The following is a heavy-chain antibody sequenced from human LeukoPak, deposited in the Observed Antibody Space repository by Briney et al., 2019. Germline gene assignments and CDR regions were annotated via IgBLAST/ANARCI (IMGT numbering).Heavy chain of an antibody. D-gene: IGHD3-10*01. CDR3: ARAPYGSGRAIDY. V-gene: IGHV3-43*01. J-gene: IGHJ4*02. Sequence: GGSLRLSCAASGFPFHDYTMHWVRQPPGRGLEWFSLISWDGDSASYADSVKGRFSISRANTKNSLYLHMNSLRTEDTALYYCARAPYGSGRAIDYWGQGTLVTVSS. CDR2: ISWDGDSA. CDR1: GFPFHDYT.